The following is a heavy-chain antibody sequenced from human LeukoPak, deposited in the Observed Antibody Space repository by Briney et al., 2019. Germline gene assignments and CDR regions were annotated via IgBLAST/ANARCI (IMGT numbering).Heavy chain of an antibody. D-gene: IGHD3-16*01. CDR2: IYHSGST. CDR3: ARLGVVYPLNWFDP. CDR1: GYSISSGYY. V-gene: IGHV4-38-2*02. J-gene: IGHJ5*02. Sequence: RTSETLSLTCTVSGYSISSGYYWGWIRQPPGKGLEWIGSIYHSGSTYYNPSLKSRVTISVDTSKNQFSLKLSSVTAADTAVYYCARLGVVYPLNWFDPWGQGTLVTVSS.